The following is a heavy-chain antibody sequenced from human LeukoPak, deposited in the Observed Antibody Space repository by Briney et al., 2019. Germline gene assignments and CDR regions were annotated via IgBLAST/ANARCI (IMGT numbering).Heavy chain of an antibody. CDR2: IWSDGNNK. CDR3: VKERGPFDAFDI. CDR1: GFTFSTYG. Sequence: PGGSLRLXCAATGFTFSTYGMHWVRQAPGKGLEWVAVIWSDGNNKFYADSVKGRFTFSRDNSRNTLSLQMNSLRAEDTAVYYCVKERGPFDAFDIWGQGTMVTVSS. V-gene: IGHV3-33*06. J-gene: IGHJ3*02.